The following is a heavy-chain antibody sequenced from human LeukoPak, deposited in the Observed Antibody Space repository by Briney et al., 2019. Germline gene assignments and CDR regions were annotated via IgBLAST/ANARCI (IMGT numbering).Heavy chain of an antibody. D-gene: IGHD5-18*01. Sequence: GRSLRLSCAASGFTFSSYGMHWVRQAPGKGLEWVAVISYDGGNKYYADSVKGRFIISRDNSRNTLYVQMNSLRAEDTAVYYCATGGYSYGYLFYWGQGTLVTVSS. V-gene: IGHV3-30*03. J-gene: IGHJ4*02. CDR3: ATGGYSYGYLFY. CDR2: ISYDGGNK. CDR1: GFTFSSYG.